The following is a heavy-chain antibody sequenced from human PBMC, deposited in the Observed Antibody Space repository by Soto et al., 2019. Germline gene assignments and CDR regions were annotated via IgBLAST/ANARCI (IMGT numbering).Heavy chain of an antibody. Sequence: QVQLVQSGAEVKKPGASVKVSCKASAYTFTNYGISWVRQAPGQGLEWMGWINTYNGNTNYAQKLQGRVTMTTDTSKNTAYMELRSQRSDDTAVYYCARGVGSGSYYNQYSWFVPWGQGTLVTVSS. CDR3: ARGVGSGSYYNQYSWFVP. V-gene: IGHV1-18*01. J-gene: IGHJ5*02. D-gene: IGHD3-10*01. CDR1: AYTFTNYG. CDR2: INTYNGNT.